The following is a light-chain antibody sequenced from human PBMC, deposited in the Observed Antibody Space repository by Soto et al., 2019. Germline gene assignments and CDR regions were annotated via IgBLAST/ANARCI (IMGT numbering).Light chain of an antibody. Sequence: QSVLTQPPSASGSPGQSVTISCTGTNSDVGGYHSVSWYQQHPGKAPKLLIYEVSKRPSGVPDRFSGSKSGSTASLAISGLRSDDEADYYCAAWDDSLRGVVFGGGTKLTVL. V-gene: IGLV2-8*01. CDR2: EVS. J-gene: IGLJ2*01. CDR3: AAWDDSLRGVV. CDR1: NSDVGGYHS.